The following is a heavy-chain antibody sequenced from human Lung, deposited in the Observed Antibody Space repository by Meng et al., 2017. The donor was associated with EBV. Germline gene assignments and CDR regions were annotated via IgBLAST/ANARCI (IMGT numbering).Heavy chain of an antibody. Sequence: LVQSGAEVKKPGATVKVSCKASAYTFAGYYMHWVRQAPGQGLEWMGRINPNSGGANYAQKFQGRVTMTRDTSISTAYMELSRLRSDDTAVYYCAREGLVGDLRYFDLWGRGTLVTGSS. CDR3: AREGLVGDLRYFDL. CDR2: INPNSGGA. V-gene: IGHV1-2*06. D-gene: IGHD3-16*01. J-gene: IGHJ2*01. CDR1: AYTFAGYY.